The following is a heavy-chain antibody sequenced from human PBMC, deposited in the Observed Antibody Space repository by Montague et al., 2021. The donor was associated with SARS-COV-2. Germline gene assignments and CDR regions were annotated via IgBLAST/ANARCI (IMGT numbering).Heavy chain of an antibody. CDR1: GFTFSSYA. Sequence: SLRLSCAASGFTFSSYAMHWVRQAPGKGLEWVAVISDDGSKKYYVDSVKGRFTISRDNSKNTLYLQMNSLRTEDTAVYYCARDRSWLILGELDYWGQGTLVTGS. J-gene: IGHJ4*02. D-gene: IGHD6-19*01. CDR3: ARDRSWLILGELDY. V-gene: IGHV3-30*04. CDR2: ISDDGSKK.